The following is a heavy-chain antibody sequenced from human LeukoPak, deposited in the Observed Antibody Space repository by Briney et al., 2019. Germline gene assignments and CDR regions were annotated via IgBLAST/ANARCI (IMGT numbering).Heavy chain of an antibody. CDR2: IDYSGST. J-gene: IGHJ3*02. V-gene: IGHV4-61*01. CDR3: ARHVGGYCSGGSCWGGEADI. D-gene: IGHD2-15*01. CDR1: GGSISSGSYY. Sequence: PSETLSLTCTVSGGSISSGSYYWSWIRQPPGKGLEWIGYIDYSGSTNYNPSLKSRVTISVDTSKNQFSLKLSSVTAADTAVYYCARHVGGYCSGGSCWGGEADIWGQGTMVTVSS.